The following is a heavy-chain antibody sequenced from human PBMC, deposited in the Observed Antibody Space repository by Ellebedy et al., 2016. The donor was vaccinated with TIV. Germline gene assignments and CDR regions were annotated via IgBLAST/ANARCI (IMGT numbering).Heavy chain of an antibody. CDR2: ISGSGGST. V-gene: IGHV3-23*01. J-gene: IGHJ6*03. D-gene: IGHD2-2*01. CDR3: AKERYCSSTSCPPGKVKPRHMDV. Sequence: GESLKISCAASGFTFSSYAMSWVRQAPGKGLEWVSAISGSGGSTYYADSVKGRFTISRDNSKNTLYLQMNSLRAEDTAVYYCAKERYCSSTSCPPGKVKPRHMDVWGKGTTVTVSS. CDR1: GFTFSSYA.